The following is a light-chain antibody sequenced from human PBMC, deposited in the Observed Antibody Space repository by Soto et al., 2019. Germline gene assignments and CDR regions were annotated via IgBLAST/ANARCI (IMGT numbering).Light chain of an antibody. J-gene: IGKJ1*01. V-gene: IGKV1-17*02. CDR2: GAS. Sequence: DIQMTQSPSSLSASVGDRVTITCRASQGIRIDLGWFQQSPGKAPKRLIYGASSLQSGVPSRFSGSGYGTESTLTISNLQPEDFATYYCLQHNSFPRTFGQGTKVDIK. CDR3: LQHNSFPRT. CDR1: QGIRID.